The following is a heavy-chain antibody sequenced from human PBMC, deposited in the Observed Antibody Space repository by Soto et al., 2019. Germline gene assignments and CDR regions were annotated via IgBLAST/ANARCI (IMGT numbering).Heavy chain of an antibody. CDR1: GYTFTSYD. D-gene: IGHD3-10*01. CDR2: MNPNSCNT. Sequence: QVQLVQSGAEVKKPGASVKVSCKASGYTFTSYDINWVRQATGQGLAWMGWMNPNSCNTGYAQTLQGRVTMTRNTSISTAYMELSSLRSEDTAVYYCARGINSYDSGDDAFDIWGQGTMVTVSS. CDR3: ARGINSYDSGDDAFDI. J-gene: IGHJ3*02. V-gene: IGHV1-8*01.